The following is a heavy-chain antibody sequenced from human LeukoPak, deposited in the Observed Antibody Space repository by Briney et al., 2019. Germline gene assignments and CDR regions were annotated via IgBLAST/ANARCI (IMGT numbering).Heavy chain of an antibody. J-gene: IGHJ4*02. V-gene: IGHV5-51*01. Sequence: HGESLKISCKGSGYSFTSYWIGWVRQMPGKGLEWMGIIYPGDSDTRYSPSFQGQVTISADKSISTAYLQWSSLKASDTAMYYCGRLYCSSTSCYHIDYWGQGTLVTVSS. CDR3: GRLYCSSTSCYHIDY. CDR1: GYSFTSYW. D-gene: IGHD2-2*01. CDR2: IYPGDSDT.